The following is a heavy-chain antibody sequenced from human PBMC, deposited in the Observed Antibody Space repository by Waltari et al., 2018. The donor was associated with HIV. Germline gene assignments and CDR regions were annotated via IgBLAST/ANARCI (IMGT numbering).Heavy chain of an antibody. CDR3: ARIRDGIVATNY. CDR1: GYTFTNYG. CDR2: ISAYSGDT. V-gene: IGHV1-18*01. Sequence: QVQLVQSGVEVKKPGASVKISCKTSGYTFTNYGVSWVRQAPGQGLEGLGWISAYSGDTHYAQKFQDRVTLTTDTATSTAYMELRSLTSDDTALYYCARIRDGIVATNYWGQGTLVTVSS. D-gene: IGHD5-12*01. J-gene: IGHJ4*02.